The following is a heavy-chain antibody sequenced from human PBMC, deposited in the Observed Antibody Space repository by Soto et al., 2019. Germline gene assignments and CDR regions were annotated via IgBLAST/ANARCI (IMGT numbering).Heavy chain of an antibody. Sequence: SETLSLTCAVSGYSISSGYYWGWIRQPPGKGLEWIGSISYSGSTYYSSSLKGRVAISADTSKNQFSLKLNSVTAADTAVYYCTRGDYWGQGTLVTVSS. CDR3: TRGDY. CDR2: ISYSGST. V-gene: IGHV4-38-2*01. J-gene: IGHJ4*02. CDR1: GYSISSGYY.